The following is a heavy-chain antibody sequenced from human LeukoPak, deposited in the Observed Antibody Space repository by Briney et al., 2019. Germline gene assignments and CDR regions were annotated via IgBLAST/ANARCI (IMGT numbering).Heavy chain of an antibody. CDR2: IKSKTDGGTT. V-gene: IGHV3-15*01. CDR3: TTGSGYYDISLFDY. D-gene: IGHD3-9*01. Sequence: GGSLRLSCAASGFTFSNAWMSWVRQAPGKGLEWVGRIKSKTDGGTTDYAAPVKGRFTISRDDSKNTLYLQMNSLKTEDTAVYYCTTGSGYYDISLFDYWGQGTLVTVSS. CDR1: GFTFSNAW. J-gene: IGHJ4*02.